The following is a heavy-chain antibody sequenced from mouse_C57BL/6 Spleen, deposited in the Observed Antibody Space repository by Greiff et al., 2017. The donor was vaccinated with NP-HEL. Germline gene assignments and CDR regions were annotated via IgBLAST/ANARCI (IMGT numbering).Heavy chain of an antibody. J-gene: IGHJ3*01. CDR2: IHPNSGST. CDR3: AHNNWAFAY. D-gene: IGHD4-1*02. V-gene: IGHV1-64*01. Sequence: QVQLQQPGAELVKPGASVTLSCKASGYTFTSYCMHWVKQRPGQGLEWIGMIHPNSGSTNYNEKFKSKATLTVDKSSSTAYMQLSSLTSEDSAVYDGAHNNWAFAYWGQGTLVTVSA. CDR1: GYTFTSYC.